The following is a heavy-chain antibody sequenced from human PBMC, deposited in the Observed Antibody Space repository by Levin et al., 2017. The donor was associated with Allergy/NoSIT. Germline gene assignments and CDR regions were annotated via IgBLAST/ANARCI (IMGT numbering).Heavy chain of an antibody. D-gene: IGHD3-22*01. CDR3: ARDHGYSGYLLG. V-gene: IGHV1-18*01. CDR2: ISPYNGHT. CDR1: GYTFRNYG. J-gene: IGHJ4*02. Sequence: ASVKVSCKTSGYTFRNYGISWVRQAPGQGLEWVGWISPYNGHTSHAPNLEGRLTLTTDTSTNTVYMDLKSLRSDDTAVYYCARDHGYSGYLLGWGQGTLVTVAS.